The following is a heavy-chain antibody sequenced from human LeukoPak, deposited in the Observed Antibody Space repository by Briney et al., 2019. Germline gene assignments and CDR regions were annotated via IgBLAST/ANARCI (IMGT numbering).Heavy chain of an antibody. J-gene: IGHJ4*02. CDR2: IIPISGTA. CDR3: ARGGTFYRRTLLNYFDY. D-gene: IGHD1-14*01. Sequence: SVKVSCKASGGTFSTYAISWVRQAPGQGLEWMGGIIPISGTANYAQKFQGGVTFTTDESTNTAYMELSSLRSEDTAVYYCARGGTFYRRTLLNYFDYWGQGSLVTVSS. CDR1: GGTFSTYA. V-gene: IGHV1-69*05.